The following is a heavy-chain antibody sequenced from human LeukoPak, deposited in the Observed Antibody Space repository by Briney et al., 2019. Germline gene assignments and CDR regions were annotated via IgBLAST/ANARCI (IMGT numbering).Heavy chain of an antibody. CDR3: ARDRLVYYDFWSGYYDY. CDR2: ISSSSSYI. Sequence: PGGSLRLSCAASGFTFSSYSMNWVRQAPGKGLEWVSSISSSSSYIYYADSVKGRFTISRDNSKNTLYLQMNSLRAEDTAVYYCARDRLVYYDFWSGYYDYWGQGTLVTVSS. J-gene: IGHJ4*02. D-gene: IGHD3-3*01. V-gene: IGHV3-21*01. CDR1: GFTFSSYS.